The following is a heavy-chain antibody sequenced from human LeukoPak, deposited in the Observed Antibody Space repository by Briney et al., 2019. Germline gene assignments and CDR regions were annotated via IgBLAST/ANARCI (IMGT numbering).Heavy chain of an antibody. CDR3: ARRVNSTVLYYFDY. J-gene: IGHJ4*02. D-gene: IGHD4-11*01. CDR1: GGSFSGYY. Sequence: SETLSLTCAVYGGSFSGYYWSWIRQPPGKGLEWIGEINHSGSTNYNPSPKSRVTISVDTSKNQFSLKLSSVTAADTAVYYCARRVNSTVLYYFDYWGQGTLVTVSS. CDR2: INHSGST. V-gene: IGHV4-34*01.